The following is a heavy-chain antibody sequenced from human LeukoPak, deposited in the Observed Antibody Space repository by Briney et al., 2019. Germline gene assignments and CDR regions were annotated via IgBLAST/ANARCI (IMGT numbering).Heavy chain of an antibody. V-gene: IGHV4-34*01. J-gene: IGHJ4*02. Sequence: PSETLSLTCTVSGGSISSYYWSWIRQPPGKGLEWIGEINHSGSTNYNPSLKSRVTISVDTSKNQFSLKLSSVTAADTAVYYCARGDLGSYRIDYWGQGTLVTVSS. CDR1: GGSISSYY. CDR3: ARGDLGSYRIDY. CDR2: INHSGST. D-gene: IGHD3-16*02.